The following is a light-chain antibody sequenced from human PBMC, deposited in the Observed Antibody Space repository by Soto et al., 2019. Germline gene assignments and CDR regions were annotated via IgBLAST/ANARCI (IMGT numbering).Light chain of an antibody. Sequence: SVLTQPASVSGSPGQSITISCTGSSSDVGSYNLVSWYQQHPGKAPKLMTYEVSKRPSGVSNRFSGSQSGNTASLTISGLQAEDEADYYCCSYAGSSTYVIFGGGTKLTVL. V-gene: IGLV2-23*02. CDR2: EVS. CDR3: CSYAGSSTYVI. CDR1: SSDVGSYNL. J-gene: IGLJ2*01.